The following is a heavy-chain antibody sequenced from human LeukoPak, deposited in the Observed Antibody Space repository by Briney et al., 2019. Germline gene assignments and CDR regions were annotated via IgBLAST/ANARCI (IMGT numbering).Heavy chain of an antibody. V-gene: IGHV3-21*01. J-gene: IGHJ6*02. Sequence: GGSLRLSCAASGFTFSSYAMGWVRQAPGKGLQWVSIISSSSSYIYYADSVKGRFTISRDNAKNSLYLQMNSLRAEDTAVFYCARDLGRYCSGGSCYGMDVWGQGTTVTVSS. CDR1: GFTFSSYA. CDR2: ISSSSSYI. CDR3: ARDLGRYCSGGSCYGMDV. D-gene: IGHD2-15*01.